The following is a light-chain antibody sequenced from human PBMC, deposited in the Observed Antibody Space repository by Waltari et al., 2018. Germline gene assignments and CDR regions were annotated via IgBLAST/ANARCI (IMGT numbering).Light chain of an antibody. CDR2: DVS. V-gene: IGKV3-20*01. Sequence: EIVLTQFRGTLPLSPGERATLSCRASQSGGRSLVWYQQKPGQAPRLLIYDVSRRATGIPDRFSGSGYGTDFSLTISRLEPEDFAVYYCQKYERLPATFGQGTTVEIK. CDR3: QKYERLPAT. J-gene: IGKJ1*01. CDR1: QSGGRS.